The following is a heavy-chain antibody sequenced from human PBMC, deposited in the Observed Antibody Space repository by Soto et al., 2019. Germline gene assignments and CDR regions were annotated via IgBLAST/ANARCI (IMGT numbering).Heavy chain of an antibody. J-gene: IGHJ2*01. V-gene: IGHV1-18*01. Sequence: QVQLVQSGGEVKKPGASVKVSCQASGYTFSDYAISWVRQAPGQGLEWMGWISASTRNTDQAQNFQGRVIMTLDTSTNTADMELRSLGSDDTAVYYCVRCYCSVGSCYACWHFDLWGRGTLVTVSS. CDR3: VRCYCSVGSCYACWHFDL. CDR1: GYTFSDYA. CDR2: ISASTRNT. D-gene: IGHD2-15*01.